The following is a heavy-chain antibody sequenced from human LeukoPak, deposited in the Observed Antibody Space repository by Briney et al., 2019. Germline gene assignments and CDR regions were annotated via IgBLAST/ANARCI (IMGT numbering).Heavy chain of an antibody. D-gene: IGHD3-22*01. V-gene: IGHV4-39*01. CDR1: GGSISSSSYY. J-gene: IGHJ1*01. Sequence: SETLSLTCTVSGGSISSSSYYWGWIRQPPGKGLEWIGSIYYSGSTYYNPSLKSRVTISVDTSKNLFSLKLSSVTAADTAVYYCTYDSSGLFQHWGQGTLVTVSS. CDR3: TYDSSGLFQH. CDR2: IYYSGST.